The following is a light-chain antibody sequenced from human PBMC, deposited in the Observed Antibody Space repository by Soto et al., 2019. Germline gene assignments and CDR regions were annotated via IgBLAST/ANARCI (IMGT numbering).Light chain of an antibody. V-gene: IGKV3D-20*02. CDR1: QSVSYY. CDR2: DAS. Sequence: EIVLTQSPGTLSLSPGERATLSCRASQSVSYYLAWYQQKPGQAPRLLIYDASSRATGVPDGFSGSGSGTDFTLTISRLEPEDFAVYYCQQRSNWPPITFGQGTRLEIK. J-gene: IGKJ5*01. CDR3: QQRSNWPPIT.